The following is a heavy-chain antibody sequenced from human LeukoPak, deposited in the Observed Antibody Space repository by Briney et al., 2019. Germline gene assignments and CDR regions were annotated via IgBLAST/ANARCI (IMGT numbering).Heavy chain of an antibody. J-gene: IGHJ5*02. CDR1: GFTVSSNY. CDR3: ARHGRYSSGSRWFGP. CDR2: IYSGGST. V-gene: IGHV3-66*04. Sequence: GGSLRLSCAASGFTVSSNYMSWVRQAPGKGLEWVSVIYSGGSTYYADSVKGRFTISRDNSKNTLYLQMNSLKASDTAMYYCARHGRYSSGSRWFGPWGQGTLVTVSS. D-gene: IGHD3-22*01.